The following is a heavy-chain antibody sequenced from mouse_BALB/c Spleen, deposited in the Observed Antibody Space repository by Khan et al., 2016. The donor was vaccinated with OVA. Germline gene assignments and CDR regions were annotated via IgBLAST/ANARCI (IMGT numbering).Heavy chain of an antibody. D-gene: IGHD1-1*02. CDR3: ARSGGYYAMDY. J-gene: IGHJ4*01. V-gene: IGHV1-9*01. CDR2: ILPASGST. CDR1: GYTFSSYW. Sequence: VQLQESGAELMKPGASVKISCTATGYTFSSYWIEWVKQRPGHGLEWIGEILPASGSTNYNAKFKGKATFTADTSSNTAYMQLSSLTSEDSAVYDCARSGGYYAMDYWGQGTSVTVSS.